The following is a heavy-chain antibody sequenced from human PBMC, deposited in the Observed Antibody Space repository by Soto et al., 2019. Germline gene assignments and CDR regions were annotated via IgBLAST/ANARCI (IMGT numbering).Heavy chain of an antibody. J-gene: IGHJ3*01. CDR1: GASISSGDHY. CDR3: ASSRPTAAFEL. V-gene: IGHV4-30-4*01. Sequence: QGQLQESGPGVVRPSQTLSLTCTVSGASISSGDHYWTWIRQPPGKGLEWIGYIYYSGSTFYNPSLNSRVTMSIDMSKTQFSLNLRSVTAADTAVSYCASSRPTAAFELWGQGTMVIVSS. CDR2: IYYSGST. D-gene: IGHD4-4*01.